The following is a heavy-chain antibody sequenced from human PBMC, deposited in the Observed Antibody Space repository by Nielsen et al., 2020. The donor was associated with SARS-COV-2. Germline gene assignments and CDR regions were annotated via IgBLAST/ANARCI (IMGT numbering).Heavy chain of an antibody. Sequence: GASLRLSCAASGFTFSSYGMHWVRQAPGKGLEWVAVIWYDGSNKYYADSVKGRFTISRDNSKNTLYLQMNSLRAEDTAVYYCARDLSNYGDYGPYYYYGMDVWGQGTTVTVSS. CDR1: GFTFSSYG. J-gene: IGHJ6*02. V-gene: IGHV3-33*01. CDR3: ARDLSNYGDYGPYYYYGMDV. D-gene: IGHD4-17*01. CDR2: IWYDGSNK.